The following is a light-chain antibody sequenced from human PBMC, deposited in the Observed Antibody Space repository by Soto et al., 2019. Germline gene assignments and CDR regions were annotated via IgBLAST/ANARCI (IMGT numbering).Light chain of an antibody. CDR3: QHYNDWPQT. V-gene: IGKV3-15*01. CDR1: QSVSTN. J-gene: IGKJ1*01. CDR2: GAS. Sequence: EIVMTQSPATLSLSPGERATFSCRASQSVSTNLAWYQQIPGQAPRLLIYGASTRATGIPARFSGSGSGTEFTLPISSLQSEDFAVYYCQHYNDWPQTFGLGTKVEIK.